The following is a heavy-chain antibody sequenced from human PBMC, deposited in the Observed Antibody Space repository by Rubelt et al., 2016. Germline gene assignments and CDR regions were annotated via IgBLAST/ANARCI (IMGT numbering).Heavy chain of an antibody. Sequence: QITLKESGPTLVKPTQTLTLTCTFSGFSLSTSGVGVGWIRQPPGKALEWLALIYWNDDKRYSPSLKSRLTITKDTSKNQVVLTMTNMDPVDTATYYCVQRRLTRPGGYYYGMDVWGQGTTVTVSS. CDR3: VQRRLTRPGGYYYGMDV. D-gene: IGHD1-1*01. V-gene: IGHV2-5*01. CDR1: GFSLSTSGVG. CDR2: IYWNDDK. J-gene: IGHJ6*02.